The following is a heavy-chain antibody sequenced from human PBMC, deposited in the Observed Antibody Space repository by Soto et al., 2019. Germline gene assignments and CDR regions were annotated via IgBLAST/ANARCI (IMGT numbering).Heavy chain of an antibody. V-gene: IGHV3-21*04. Sequence: PGGSLRLSCAASGFTFSSYAMSWVRQAPGKGLEWVSAISSSGSSIYYADSVKGRFTISRDNAKNSLYLQMNSLRAEDTAVYYCARGRVLRFLEWLPSDYWGQGTLVTVSS. CDR3: ARGRVLRFLEWLPSDY. CDR2: ISSSGSSI. J-gene: IGHJ4*02. CDR1: GFTFSSYA. D-gene: IGHD3-3*01.